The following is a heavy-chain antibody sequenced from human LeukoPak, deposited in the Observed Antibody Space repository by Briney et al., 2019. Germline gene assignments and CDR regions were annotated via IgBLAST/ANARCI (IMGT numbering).Heavy chain of an antibody. V-gene: IGHV4-39*07. CDR3: ARDPDYYGSGSYDY. J-gene: IGHJ4*02. Sequence: KASETLSLTCTVSGGSISSSSYYWGWIRQPPGKGLEWIGSIYYSGSTYYNPSLKSRVTISVDTSKNQFSLKLSSVTAADTAVYYCARDPDYYGSGSYDYWGQGTLVTVSS. D-gene: IGHD3-10*01. CDR2: IYYSGST. CDR1: GGSISSSSYY.